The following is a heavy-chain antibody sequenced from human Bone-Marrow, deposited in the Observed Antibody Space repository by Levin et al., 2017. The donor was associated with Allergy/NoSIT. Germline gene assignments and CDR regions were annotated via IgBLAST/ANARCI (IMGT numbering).Heavy chain of an antibody. CDR2: ITSSGDGT. D-gene: IGHD3-22*01. CDR1: GFTFRHYT. Sequence: GESLKISCAASGFTFRHYTMNWVRQAPGKGLEWVSCITSSGDGTYYADSVKGRFTISRDNAKNSLYLPLNRLRDEDTARYYCARDPARGYYDSSGYSGDHWGQGTLVTVSS. CDR3: ARDPARGYYDSSGYSGDH. V-gene: IGHV3-48*02. J-gene: IGHJ4*02.